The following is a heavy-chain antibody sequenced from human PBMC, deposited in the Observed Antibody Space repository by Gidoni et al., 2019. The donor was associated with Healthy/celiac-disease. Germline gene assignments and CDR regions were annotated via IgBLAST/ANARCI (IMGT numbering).Heavy chain of an antibody. Sequence: QLQLQESGPGLGKPSETLSLTCTVSGGSISSRRYYWGWIRQPPGKGLEWIGSIYYSGSTYYNPSLKSRVTISVDTSKNQFSLKLSSVTAADTAVYYCAIEYQLNRVYDYWGQGTLVTVSS. V-gene: IGHV4-39*02. CDR2: IYYSGST. CDR3: AIEYQLNRVYDY. CDR1: GGSISSRRYY. D-gene: IGHD2-2*01. J-gene: IGHJ4*02.